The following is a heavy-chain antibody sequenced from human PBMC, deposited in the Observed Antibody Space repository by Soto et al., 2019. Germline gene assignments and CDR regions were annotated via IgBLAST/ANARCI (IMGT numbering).Heavy chain of an antibody. J-gene: IGHJ4*02. Sequence: GGSLRLSCAASGFTFSSYAMSWVRQAPGKGLEWVSAISGSGGSTYYADSVKGRFTISRDNSKNTLYLQMNSLRAEDTAVYYCAKDVEGGSGSYYFDYWGQGTLVTVSS. CDR2: ISGSGGST. D-gene: IGHD3-10*01. CDR3: AKDVEGGSGSYYFDY. CDR1: GFTFSSYA. V-gene: IGHV3-23*01.